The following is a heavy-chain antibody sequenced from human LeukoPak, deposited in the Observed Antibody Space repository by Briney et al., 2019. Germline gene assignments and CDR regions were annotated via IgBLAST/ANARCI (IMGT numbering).Heavy chain of an antibody. CDR3: ARSVDSLLNFDY. V-gene: IGHV4-39*01. J-gene: IGHJ4*02. CDR1: GCSISSSSYY. D-gene: IGHD3-22*01. CDR2: ISYSGST. Sequence: SETLSLTCTVSGCSISSSSYYWGWIRQPPGKGLEWIGSISYSGSTYYNPSLKSRVTISVDTSKNQFSLKPSSVTAADTAVYYCARSVDSLLNFDYWGQGTLVTVSS.